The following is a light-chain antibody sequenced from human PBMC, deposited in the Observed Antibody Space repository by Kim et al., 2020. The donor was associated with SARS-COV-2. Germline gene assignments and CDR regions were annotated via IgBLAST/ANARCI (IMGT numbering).Light chain of an antibody. CDR1: LSISDY. Sequence: DIQMTQSPSSLSASIGDRVTITCRADLSISDYLNWYQHKSGRAPTLLIYSASTLQSGVPSRFRGSGSGTEFTLTISSLQPEDFATYYCQQTYGPTWTFGQGTKVDIK. V-gene: IGKV1-39*01. CDR2: SAS. J-gene: IGKJ1*01. CDR3: QQTYGPTWT.